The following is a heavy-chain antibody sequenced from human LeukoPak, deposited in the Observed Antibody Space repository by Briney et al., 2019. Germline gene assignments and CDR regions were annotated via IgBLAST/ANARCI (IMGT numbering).Heavy chain of an antibody. CDR3: AKRITMIVVVTPFDY. CDR1: GFTFSSYA. D-gene: IGHD3-22*01. CDR2: ISGSGGST. V-gene: IGHV3-23*01. Sequence: GGSLRLSCAASGFTFSSYAMSWVRQAPGKGLGWVSAISGSGGSTYYADSVKGRFTISRDNSKNTLYLQMNSLRAEDTAVYYCAKRITMIVVVTPFDYWGQGTLVTVSS. J-gene: IGHJ4*02.